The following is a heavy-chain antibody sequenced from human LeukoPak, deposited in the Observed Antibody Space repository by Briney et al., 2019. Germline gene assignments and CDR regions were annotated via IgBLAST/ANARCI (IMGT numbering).Heavy chain of an antibody. CDR1: GFSLSTSGMC. J-gene: IGHJ4*02. V-gene: IGHV2-70*11. CDR2: IDWDDDK. CDR3: ARGPYCGGDCAIDY. Sequence: SGPALVKPTQTLTLTCTFSGFSLSTSGMCVSWIRQPPGKALEWLARIDWDDDKYYSASLKTRLTISKDTSKTQVVLTMTNMDPVDTATYYCARGPYCGGDCAIDYWGQGTLVTVSS. D-gene: IGHD2-21*02.